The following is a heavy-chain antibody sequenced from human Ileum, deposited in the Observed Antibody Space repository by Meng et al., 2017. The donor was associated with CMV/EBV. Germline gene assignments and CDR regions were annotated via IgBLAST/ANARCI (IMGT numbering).Heavy chain of an antibody. CDR3: VRETQQVVVYFEH. Sequence: ASVKVFCKASGYNFVDYGITWVRQAPGRGLEWMGWISAYSDSTHFAQNFQGRITLTRDTTTTTAYMELRTLTANDTAVHYYVRETQQVVVYFEHWGQGTLVTVSS. V-gene: IGHV1-18*01. CDR2: ISAYSDST. D-gene: IGHD6-6*01. J-gene: IGHJ1*01. CDR1: GYNFVDYG.